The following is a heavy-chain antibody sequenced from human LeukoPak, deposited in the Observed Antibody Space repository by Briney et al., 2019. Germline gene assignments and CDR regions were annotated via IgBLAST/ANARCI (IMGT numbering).Heavy chain of an antibody. D-gene: IGHD2-15*01. CDR2: INHSGST. CDR1: GGSFSGYY. CDR3: ARSRSLIGYCSGGSCYRSTGMDV. Sequence: SETLSLTCAVYGGSFSGYYWSWIRQPPGKGLEWIGEINHSGSTNYNPSLKSRVTISVDTSKNQFSLKLSSVTAADTAVYYCARSRSLIGYCSGGSCYRSTGMDVWGQGTTVTVSS. V-gene: IGHV4-34*01. J-gene: IGHJ6*02.